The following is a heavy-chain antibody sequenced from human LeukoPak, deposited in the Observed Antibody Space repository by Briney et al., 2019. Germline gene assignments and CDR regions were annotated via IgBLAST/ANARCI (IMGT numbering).Heavy chain of an antibody. J-gene: IGHJ4*02. CDR2: ISGSGHNT. V-gene: IGHV3-23*01. CDR1: GFTFSSYA. CDR3: AKWREGTMVYFDY. Sequence: GGSLRLPCAASGFTFSSYAMTWVRQAPGKGLEWVSAISGSGHNTYYADSVKGRFTISRDNSKNTVYLQMNSLRAEDTALYYCAKWREGTMVYFDYWGQGTLVTVSS. D-gene: IGHD3-10*01.